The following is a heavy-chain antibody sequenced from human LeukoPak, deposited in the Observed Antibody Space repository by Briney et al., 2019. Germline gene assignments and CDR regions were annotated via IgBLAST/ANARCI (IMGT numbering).Heavy chain of an antibody. D-gene: IGHD6-19*01. J-gene: IGHJ4*02. V-gene: IGHV3-73*01. CDR2: ITTKRSNYST. CDR1: GFTFSDSD. CDR3: TTYRSGHY. Sequence: GGSLRLSCAASGFTFSDSDIHWVRQASGKGLEWVGRITTKRSNYSTAYTASVKGRFTIARHESENTAYLQMNSLKTEDTALYYCTTYRSGHYWGQGTLVTVPS.